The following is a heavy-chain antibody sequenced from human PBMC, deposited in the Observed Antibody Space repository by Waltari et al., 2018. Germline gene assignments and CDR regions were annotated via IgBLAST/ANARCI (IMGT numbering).Heavy chain of an antibody. D-gene: IGHD1-7*01. J-gene: IGHJ6*02. CDR1: GFNG. V-gene: IGHV3-74*01. CDR2: IESDGSST. CDR3: ARDPRNWNFGGRYYDYYGMDV. Sequence: EVQLVESGGGFVQPGGSLRLPCSASGFNGMHWVRQAPGKGLVWVSRIESDGSSTSYADSVKGRFTISRDNAKNTLYLQMNSLRAEDTAVYYCARDPRNWNFGGRYYDYYGMDVWGQGTTVTVSS.